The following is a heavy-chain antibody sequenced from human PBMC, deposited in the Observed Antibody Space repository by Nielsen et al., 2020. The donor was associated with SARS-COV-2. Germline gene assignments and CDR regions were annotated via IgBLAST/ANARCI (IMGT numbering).Heavy chain of an antibody. CDR1: GGSFSGYY. D-gene: IGHD3-22*01. CDR3: ARRGGATSGYWTSQTYHFDY. V-gene: IGHV4-34*01. Sequence: SETLSLTCAVYGGSFSGYYWSWIRQPPGKGLEWIGEINHSGSTNYNPSLKSRVTISVDTSKNQFSLKLSSVTAADTAVYYCARRGGATSGYWTSQTYHFDYWGQGTLVTVSS. J-gene: IGHJ4*02. CDR2: INHSGST.